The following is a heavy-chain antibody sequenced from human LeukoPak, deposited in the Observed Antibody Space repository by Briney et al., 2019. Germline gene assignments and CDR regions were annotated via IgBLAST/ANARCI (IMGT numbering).Heavy chain of an antibody. D-gene: IGHD5-18*01. Sequence: GSLSLSCAASGFTFISYWRHWVGQAPGKGLVWVSRTDSGGRSTSYPVSGKGRFTISRDTSMNTLYLQMNSLRAEDTAVYYCARGADGYSYGWGQGTLVSVSS. CDR3: ARGADGYSYG. CDR2: TDSGGRST. J-gene: IGHJ4*02. CDR1: GFTFISYW. V-gene: IGHV3-74*01.